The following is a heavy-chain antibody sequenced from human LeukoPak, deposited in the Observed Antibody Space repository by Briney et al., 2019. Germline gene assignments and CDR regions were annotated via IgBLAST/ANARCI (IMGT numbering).Heavy chain of an antibody. CDR2: IRYDGSNK. CDR1: GFTFSSYG. J-gene: IGHJ4*02. Sequence: GGSLRLSCAASGFTFSSYGMHWVRQAPGKGLEWVAFIRYDGSNKYYADSVKGRFTISRDNSKNTLYLQMNSLRAEDTAVYYCARARSDYLDYWGQGTLVTVST. V-gene: IGHV3-30*02. D-gene: IGHD3-3*01. CDR3: ARARSDYLDY.